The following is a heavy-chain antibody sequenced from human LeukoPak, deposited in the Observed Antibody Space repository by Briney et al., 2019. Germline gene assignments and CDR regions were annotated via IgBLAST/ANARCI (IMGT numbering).Heavy chain of an antibody. CDR3: ARASAITGTSRTSDDAFDV. Sequence: ASVKVSCKASGYTFTTYGISWVRQAPGQGLEWMGWISAYNGDTNYAQNLQGRVTMTTDTSTRTAYMELRSLRSDDTAVYYCARASAITGTSRTSDDAFDVWGQGTMVTVSS. J-gene: IGHJ3*01. CDR1: GYTFTTYG. D-gene: IGHD1-7*01. CDR2: ISAYNGDT. V-gene: IGHV1-18*01.